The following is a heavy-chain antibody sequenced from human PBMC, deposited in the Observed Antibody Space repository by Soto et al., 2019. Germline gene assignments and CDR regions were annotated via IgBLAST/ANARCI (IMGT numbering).Heavy chain of an antibody. Sequence: GGSLRLSCAASGFDFRSYAMSWVRLAPGRGLEWVSTISAGGANTQVAETLRGRFTVVRDNSKDTLHLQMNTLRADDTAIYWCAKERYCSATSYYGGFDFWGQGTVVTVSS. V-gene: IGHV3-23*01. CDR2: ISAGGANT. CDR3: AKERYCSATSYYGGFDF. D-gene: IGHD2-2*01. CDR1: GFDFRSYA. J-gene: IGHJ3*01.